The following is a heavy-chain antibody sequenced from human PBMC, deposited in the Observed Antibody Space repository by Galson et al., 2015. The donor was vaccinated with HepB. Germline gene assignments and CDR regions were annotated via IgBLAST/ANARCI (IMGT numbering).Heavy chain of an antibody. J-gene: IGHJ6*02. CDR2: TYYKSKWYY. Sequence: CAISGDSVSSNSATWNWIRQSPSRGLEWLGRTYYKSKWYYDYAVSVKSRITINPDTSSNKFSLRLNFVTPEDTAVYYCTRDSVTMVRGVIYNYYGMDVWGQGTTVTVSS. CDR1: GDSVSSNSAT. CDR3: TRDSVTMVRGVIYNYYGMDV. D-gene: IGHD3-10*01. V-gene: IGHV6-1*01.